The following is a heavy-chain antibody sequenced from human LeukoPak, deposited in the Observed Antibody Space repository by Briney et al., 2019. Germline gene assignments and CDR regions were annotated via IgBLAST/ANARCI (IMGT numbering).Heavy chain of an antibody. V-gene: IGHV4-59*12. CDR2: IYYSGST. D-gene: IGHD3-22*01. CDR1: GGSISSYY. CDR3: AGTYYYDSSGYYLPRYFDY. Sequence: SSETLSLTCTVSGGSISSYYWSWIRQPPGKGLEWIGYIYYSGSTNYNPSLKSRVTISVDKSKNQFSLKLSSVTAADTAVYYCAGTYYYDSSGYYLPRYFDYWGQGTLVTVSS. J-gene: IGHJ4*02.